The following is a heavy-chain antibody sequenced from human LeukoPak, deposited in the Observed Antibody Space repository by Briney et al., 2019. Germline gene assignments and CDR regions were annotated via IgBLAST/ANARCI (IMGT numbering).Heavy chain of an antibody. CDR2: ISGSGGST. Sequence: GSLRLSCAASGFTFSSYAVSWVRQAPGKGLEWVSAISGSGGSTYYADSVKGRFTISRDNSKNTLFLQTNSLGAEDTAIYYCAKDVVVTATPYYFDYWGQGTLVTVSS. CDR1: GFTFSSYA. V-gene: IGHV3-23*01. CDR3: AKDVVVTATPYYFDY. J-gene: IGHJ4*02. D-gene: IGHD2-21*02.